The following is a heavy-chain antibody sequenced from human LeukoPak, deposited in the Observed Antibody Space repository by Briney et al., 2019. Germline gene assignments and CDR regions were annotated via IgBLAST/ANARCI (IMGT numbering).Heavy chain of an antibody. V-gene: IGHV3-7*01. Sequence: PGGSLRLSCAASGFTFSTYWMSWARQAPGKGLEWVDNIKQDESEKYYMDSVKGRFTISRDNAKNSLSLQMSSLRADDTAVYYCARVGRDSKYGYFDFWGQGTLVTVSS. J-gene: IGHJ4*02. D-gene: IGHD3-22*01. CDR3: ARVGRDSKYGYFDF. CDR2: IKQDESEK. CDR1: GFTFSTYW.